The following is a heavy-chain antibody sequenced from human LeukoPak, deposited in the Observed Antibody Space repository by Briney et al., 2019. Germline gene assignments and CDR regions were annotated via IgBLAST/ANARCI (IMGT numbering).Heavy chain of an antibody. Sequence: SETLSLTCTVSGGSISSYYWSWIRQPPGKGLEWIGYIYYSGSTNYNPSLKSRVTISVDTSKNQSSLKLSSVTAADTAVYYCARLRYYDSPFDPWGQGTLVTVSS. V-gene: IGHV4-59*01. CDR1: GGSISSYY. J-gene: IGHJ5*02. D-gene: IGHD3-22*01. CDR3: ARLRYYDSPFDP. CDR2: IYYSGST.